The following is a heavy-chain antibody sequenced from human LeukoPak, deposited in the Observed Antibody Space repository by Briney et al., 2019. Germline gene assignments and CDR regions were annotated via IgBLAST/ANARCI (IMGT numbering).Heavy chain of an antibody. CDR1: GFTFSSYT. CDR3: ARDLYGDYAFDY. J-gene: IGHJ4*02. Sequence: GGSLRLSCAASGFTFSSYTMNWVRQAPGKGLEWVSYITSSSTKYYADSVKGRFIISRDNAKNSLYLQMNSLRDEDTAVYYCARDLYGDYAFDYWGQGTLVTVSS. V-gene: IGHV3-48*02. D-gene: IGHD4-17*01. CDR2: ITSSSTK.